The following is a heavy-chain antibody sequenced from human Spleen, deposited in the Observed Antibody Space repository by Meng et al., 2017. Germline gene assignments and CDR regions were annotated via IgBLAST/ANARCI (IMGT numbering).Heavy chain of an antibody. D-gene: IGHD6-13*01. CDR1: GYTFTSYD. CDR3: ARDEDISAAGYLLGDF. V-gene: IGHV1-8*01. J-gene: IGHJ4*02. CDR2: MNPNSGNT. Sequence: QGRLVQPGAEGKKPGASVKVSCKASGYTFTSYDINWVRQATGQGLEWMGWMNPNSGNTGYAQKFQGRVTMTRDTSISTAYMELSGLRSDDTAVYYCARDEDISAAGYLLGDFWGQGTLVTVSS.